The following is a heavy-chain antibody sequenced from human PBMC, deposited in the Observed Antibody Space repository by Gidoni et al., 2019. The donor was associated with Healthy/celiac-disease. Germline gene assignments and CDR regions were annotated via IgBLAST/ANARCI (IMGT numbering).Heavy chain of an antibody. V-gene: IGHV3-30*04. CDR2: ISYDGRNK. CDR3: ARGRGYCSGGSCYGLGEYYFDY. Sequence: QVQLVESGGGVVQPGRSLRLPCAASGFPVSSYAMHWVRQAPGKGLEWGAVISYDGRNKYYADSVKGRFTISRDNSKNTLYLQMNSLRAEDTAVYYCARGRGYCSGGSCYGLGEYYFDYWGQGTLVTVSS. CDR1: GFPVSSYA. D-gene: IGHD2-15*01. J-gene: IGHJ4*02.